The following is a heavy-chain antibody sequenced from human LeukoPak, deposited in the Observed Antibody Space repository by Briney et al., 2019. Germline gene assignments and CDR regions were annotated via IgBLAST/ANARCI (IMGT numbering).Heavy chain of an antibody. D-gene: IGHD3-10*01. CDR3: ARGGAYGSGSIYDY. J-gene: IGHJ4*02. Sequence: SETLSLTCTVSGGSISTYYWSWIRQPPGKGLEWIGYIYYSGSTDYNPSLKSRVTISVDTSKNQFSLELSSATAADTVVYHCARGGAYGSGSIYDYWGQGTLVTVSS. V-gene: IGHV4-59*01. CDR2: IYYSGST. CDR1: GGSISTYY.